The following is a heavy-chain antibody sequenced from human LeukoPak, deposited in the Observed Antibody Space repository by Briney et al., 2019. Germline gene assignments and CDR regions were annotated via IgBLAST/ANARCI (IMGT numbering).Heavy chain of an antibody. J-gene: IGHJ4*02. CDR2: IYYSGST. Sequence: PSETLSLTCTVSGGSISSSSYYWGWIRQPPGKGLEWIGSIYYSGSTYYNPSLKSRVTISVDTSKNQFSLKLSSVTAADTAVYSCAISMVMDQGRFYYWGQGTLVTVSS. CDR1: GGSISSSSYY. D-gene: IGHD3-22*01. V-gene: IGHV4-39*01. CDR3: AISMVMDQGRFYY.